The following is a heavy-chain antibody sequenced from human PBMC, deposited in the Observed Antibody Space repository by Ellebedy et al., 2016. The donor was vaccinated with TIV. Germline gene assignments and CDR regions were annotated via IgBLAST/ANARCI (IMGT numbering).Heavy chain of an antibody. Sequence: GESLKISCAASGFTFSDYYMSWIRQAPGKGLEWVSYISSSSSYTNYADSVKGRFTISRDNAKNSLYLQMNGLRAEDTAVYYCARDSGYSSGWYFWSQTWTHDAAGYWYFDLWGRGTLVTVSS. CDR1: GFTFSDYY. CDR2: ISSSSSYT. V-gene: IGHV3-11*06. J-gene: IGHJ2*01. CDR3: ARDSGYSSGWYFWSQTWTHDAAGYWYFDL. D-gene: IGHD6-19*01.